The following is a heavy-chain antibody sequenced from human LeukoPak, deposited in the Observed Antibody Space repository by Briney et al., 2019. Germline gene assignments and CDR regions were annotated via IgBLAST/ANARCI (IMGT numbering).Heavy chain of an antibody. J-gene: IGHJ4*02. CDR3: ARELWFGELSDPFDY. CDR1: GFTFSSYA. D-gene: IGHD3-10*01. CDR2: ISGSGGST. V-gene: IGHV3-23*01. Sequence: PGGSLRLSCAASGFTFSSYAMSWVRQAPGKGLEWVSAISGSGGSTYYADSVKGRFTISRDNSKNTLYLQMNSLRAEDTAVYYCARELWFGELSDPFDYWGQGTLVTVSS.